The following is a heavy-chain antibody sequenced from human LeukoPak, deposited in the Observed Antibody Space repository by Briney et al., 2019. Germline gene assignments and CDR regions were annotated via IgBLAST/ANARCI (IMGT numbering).Heavy chain of an antibody. Sequence: GGSLRLSCAASGFTFSSYAMSWVRQAPGKGLEWVSAISGSGGSTYYADSVKGRFTISRDNSKNTLYLQMNSLRAEDTAVYYSAKDSHGESHFDYWGQGTLVTVSS. J-gene: IGHJ4*02. D-gene: IGHD3-10*01. CDR1: GFTFSSYA. V-gene: IGHV3-23*01. CDR2: ISGSGGST. CDR3: AKDSHGESHFDY.